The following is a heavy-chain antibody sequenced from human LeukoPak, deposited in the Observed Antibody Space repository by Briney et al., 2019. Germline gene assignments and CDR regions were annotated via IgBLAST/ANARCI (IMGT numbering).Heavy chain of an antibody. CDR3: ARHDDSTGSNAFDI. D-gene: IGHD3-22*01. J-gene: IGHJ3*02. V-gene: IGHV4-59*08. CDR2: IYYTGST. CDR1: GGSIGSYF. Sequence: SETLSLTCTVSGGSIGSYFWSWLRQPPGKGGEWIGYIYYTGSTNYNPSLKSRVPISVATSKNQFSLKLNSVPAADTAVYYCARHDDSTGSNAFDIWGQGTMVAVSS.